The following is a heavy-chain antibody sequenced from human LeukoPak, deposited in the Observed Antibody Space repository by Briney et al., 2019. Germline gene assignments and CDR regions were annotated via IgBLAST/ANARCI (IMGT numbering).Heavy chain of an antibody. CDR3: ALRTSPYS. CDR2: FDPEDSET. J-gene: IGHJ4*02. V-gene: IGHV1-24*01. CDR1: GYSLTELA. Sequence: ASVKVSCKVSGYSLTELAMHWVRQAPGKGLEWMGGFDPEDSETIYAQKFQGRVTMTEDTSTDTAYMDLSSLTSEDAAVYYCALRTSPYSWGQGTLVTVSS.